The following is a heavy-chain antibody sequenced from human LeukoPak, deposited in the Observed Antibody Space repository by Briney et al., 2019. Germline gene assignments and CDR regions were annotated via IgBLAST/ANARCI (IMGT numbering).Heavy chain of an antibody. Sequence: PSETLSLTCTVSGDSISSSSDYWGWIRQPPGKGLEWIGSIYYIGSTYYNPSLKSRVTISVDTSKNQFSLKLSSVTAADTAVYYCAREVAAAGTYYYGMDVWGQGTTVTVSS. V-gene: IGHV4-39*07. J-gene: IGHJ6*02. D-gene: IGHD6-13*01. CDR2: IYYIGST. CDR1: GDSISSSSDY. CDR3: AREVAAAGTYYYGMDV.